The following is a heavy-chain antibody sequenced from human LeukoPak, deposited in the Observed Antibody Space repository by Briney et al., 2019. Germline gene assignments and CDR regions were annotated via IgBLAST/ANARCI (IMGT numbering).Heavy chain of an antibody. CDR1: GGSISSSNW. J-gene: IGHJ4*02. D-gene: IGHD6-19*01. CDR3: ADSGWQFDY. V-gene: IGHV4-4*02. CDR2: INHSGST. Sequence: SETLSLTCAVSGGSISSSNWWSWVRQPPGKGREWIGEINHSGSTNYNPSLKSRVTISVDTSKNQFSLKVTSVTAADTAVYYCADSGWQFDYWGQGTLVTVSS.